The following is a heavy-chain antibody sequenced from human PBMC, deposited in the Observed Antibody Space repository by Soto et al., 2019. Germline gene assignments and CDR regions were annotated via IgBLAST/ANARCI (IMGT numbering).Heavy chain of an antibody. CDR1: GGSISSDSYY. Sequence: SETLSLTCTVSGGSISSDSYYWGWIRQSPEKGLEWIASISYSGSTYYNPTLKSRLIISVDTPNNQLSLRLSSVTAADTAVYYCGRQPGHCGSTTCFGYYSVDVWGQGTTVTVSS. D-gene: IGHD2-2*01. J-gene: IGHJ6*02. CDR2: ISYSGST. V-gene: IGHV4-39*01. CDR3: GRQPGHCGSTTCFGYYSVDV.